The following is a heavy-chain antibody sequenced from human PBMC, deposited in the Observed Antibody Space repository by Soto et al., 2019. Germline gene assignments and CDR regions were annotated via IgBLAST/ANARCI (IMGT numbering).Heavy chain of an antibody. J-gene: IGHJ4*02. CDR3: ARISGRFGASHFDF. V-gene: IGHV2-26*01. CDR1: GFSLTNVQKG. CDR2: ILSDVEQ. Sequence: QVTLKESGPVLVQATETLTLTCNVSGFSLTNVQKGVAWIRQPPGKALEWLAHILSDVEQSYKSSLKKRLTTSQDTSKRQVVLVMTNVEPVDTATYYCARISGRFGASHFDFWGQGSSVIVSS. D-gene: IGHD3-10*01.